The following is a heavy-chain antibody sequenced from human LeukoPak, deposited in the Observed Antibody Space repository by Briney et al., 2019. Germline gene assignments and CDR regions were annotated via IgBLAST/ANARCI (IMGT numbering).Heavy chain of an antibody. CDR2: IYYSGST. CDR3: AREWFRVFRYFDY. J-gene: IGHJ4*02. Sequence: SETPSLTCTVSGGSISSSSYYWGWIRQPPGKGLEWIGSIYYSGSTYYNPSLKSRVTISVDTSKNQFSLKLSSVTAADTAVYYCAREWFRVFRYFDYWGQGTLVTVSS. V-gene: IGHV4-39*01. D-gene: IGHD3-3*01. CDR1: GGSISSSSYY.